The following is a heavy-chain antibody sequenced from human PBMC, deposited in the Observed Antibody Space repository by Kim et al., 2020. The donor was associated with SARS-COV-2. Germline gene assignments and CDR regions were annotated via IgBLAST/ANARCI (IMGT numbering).Heavy chain of an antibody. Sequence: SETLSLTCAVYGGSFSGDYWSWIRQPPGKGLDWIGEINHTGSTNYNPSLKSRVTISVDTSKNQFSLKLSSVTAADAAVYYCARAIAAAEAGYYYGMDVWGQGTTVTVSS. CDR3: ARAIAAAEAGYYYGMDV. CDR1: GGSFSGDY. V-gene: IGHV4-34*01. CDR2: INHTGST. D-gene: IGHD6-13*01. J-gene: IGHJ6*02.